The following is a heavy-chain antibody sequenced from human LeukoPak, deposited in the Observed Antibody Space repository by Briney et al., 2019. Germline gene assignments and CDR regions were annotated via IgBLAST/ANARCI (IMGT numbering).Heavy chain of an antibody. V-gene: IGHV1-18*01. Sequence: ASVKVSCKASGYTFTSYGISWVRQAPGQGLEWMGWISAYNGNTNYAQKLQGRVTMTTDTSTSTAYMELRSLRSDDTAVYYCARGRRHSSSWYYYYYGMDVWGQGTTVTVSS. D-gene: IGHD6-13*01. CDR2: ISAYNGNT. CDR3: ARGRRHSSSWYYYYYGMDV. CDR1: GYTFTSYG. J-gene: IGHJ6*02.